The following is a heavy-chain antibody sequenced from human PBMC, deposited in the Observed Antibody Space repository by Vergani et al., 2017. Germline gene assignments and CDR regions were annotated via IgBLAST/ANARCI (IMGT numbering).Heavy chain of an antibody. D-gene: IGHD6-6*01. CDR3: ANGGLAARPGNYYYYYGMDV. CDR2: ISYDGSNK. CDR1: GFTFSYYA. J-gene: IGHJ6*02. Sequence: QVQLVESGGGVVQPGRSLRLSCAASGFTFSYYAMHWVRQATGKGLEWVAVISYDGSNKYYTDSVKGRFTISRDNSKHTLLLQMNSLRAEDTAVYYCANGGLAARPGNYYYYYGMDVWGQGTTVTVSS. V-gene: IGHV3-30-3*01.